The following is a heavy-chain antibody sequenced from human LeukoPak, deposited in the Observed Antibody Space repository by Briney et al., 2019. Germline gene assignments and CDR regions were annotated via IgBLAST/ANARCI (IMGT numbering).Heavy chain of an antibody. Sequence: SETLSLTCTVSGGSISSSSYYWGWIRQPPGKGLEWIGSIYYSGSTYYNPSLKSRVTISVDTSKNQFSLRLSSVTAADTAVYYCVGWLRPYRLDYWGHGRLVTVSS. D-gene: IGHD5-18*01. CDR1: GGSISSSSYY. J-gene: IGHJ4*01. CDR2: IYYSGST. V-gene: IGHV4-39*07. CDR3: VGWLRPYRLDY.